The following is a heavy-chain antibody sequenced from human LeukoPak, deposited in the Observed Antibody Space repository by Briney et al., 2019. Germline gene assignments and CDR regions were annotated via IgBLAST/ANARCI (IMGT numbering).Heavy chain of an antibody. V-gene: IGHV1-2*02. J-gene: IGHJ6*03. CDR1: GYTFTVYY. CDR3: ARDLSVVPAAMPNYYYYSYRDV. CDR2: INPNSGGT. Sequence: GASVKVSFKASGYTFTVYYMHWVRQAPGQGLEWMGWINPNSGGTNYAQKFQGRVTMTRDTSISTAYMELSRLRSADTAVYYCARDLSVVPAAMPNYYYYSYRDVGGKGTRVTV. D-gene: IGHD2-2*01.